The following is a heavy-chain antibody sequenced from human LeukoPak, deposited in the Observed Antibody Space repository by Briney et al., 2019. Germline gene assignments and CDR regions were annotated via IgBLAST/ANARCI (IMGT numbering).Heavy chain of an antibody. D-gene: IGHD2-21*02. CDR1: GGSISSGGYY. CDR3: ARTYMTSARFDP. CDR2: IHHSGST. Sequence: SETLSLTCTVSGGSISSGGYYWSWIRQHPGKGLEWIGYIHHSGSTYYNPSLKSRITKSVDTSRNRFSLKLSSVTAADTAVYYCARTYMTSARFDPWGQGTLVTVSS. V-gene: IGHV4-31*03. J-gene: IGHJ5*02.